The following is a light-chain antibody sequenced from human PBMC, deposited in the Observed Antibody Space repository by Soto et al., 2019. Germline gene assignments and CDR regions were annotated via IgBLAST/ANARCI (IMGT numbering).Light chain of an antibody. CDR1: SCIIGAGYD. V-gene: IGLV1-40*01. CDR3: QSYDSSLSGFWV. J-gene: IGLJ3*02. Sequence: QSVLTQPPSVSGAPGQRVTISCTGSSCIIGAGYDVHWYQQLPGTAPKLLIYGNSNRPSGVPDRFSGSKSGTSASLAITGLQAEDEADYYCQSYDSSLSGFWVFGGGTQLTVL. CDR2: GNS.